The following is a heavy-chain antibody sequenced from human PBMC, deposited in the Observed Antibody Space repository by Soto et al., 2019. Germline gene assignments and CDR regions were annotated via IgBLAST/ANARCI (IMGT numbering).Heavy chain of an antibody. CDR3: ARGEDDCSSTSCYVVEY. V-gene: IGHV1-3*01. J-gene: IGHJ4*02. D-gene: IGHD2-15*01. Sequence: QVQFVKSGAAVKKPGASVMVSCKASGYTFSSYAMHWVRQAPGQRLEWMGWINAGNGYTKYSQKFQGRVNITRDTSTSKVYMQLRSLTSEDTAVYYCARGEDDCSSTSCYVVEYWGQGTLVTVAS. CDR1: GYTFSSYA. CDR2: INAGNGYT.